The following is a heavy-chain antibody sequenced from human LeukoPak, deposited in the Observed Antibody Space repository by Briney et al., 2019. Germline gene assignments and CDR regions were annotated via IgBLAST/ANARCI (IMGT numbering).Heavy chain of an antibody. Sequence: GGSLRLSCAASGFTFSSYSMNCVRQAPGKGLEWVSSISSSSSYIYYADSVKGRFTISRDNAKNSLYLQMNSLRAEDTAVYYCARDGSDIVVVVAENYYYYGMDVWGQGTTVTVSS. D-gene: IGHD2-15*01. CDR1: GFTFSSYS. CDR3: ARDGSDIVVVVAENYYYYGMDV. J-gene: IGHJ6*02. V-gene: IGHV3-21*01. CDR2: ISSSSSYI.